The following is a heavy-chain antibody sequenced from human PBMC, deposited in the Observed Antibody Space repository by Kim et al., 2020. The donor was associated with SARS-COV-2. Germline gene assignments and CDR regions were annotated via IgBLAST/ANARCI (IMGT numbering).Heavy chain of an antibody. CDR3: ATRYGSGSYSHFDY. Sequence: ASVKVSCKASGYTFTSYDINWVRQATGPGLAFLLFLHPPLVPTGYSQKFQGRVTMTRNTSISTAYMELSSLRSEDTAVYYCATRYGSGSYSHFDYCGQGTLVTVSS. D-gene: IGHD3-10*01. CDR1: GYTFTSYD. V-gene: IGHV1-8*01. CDR2: LHPPLVPT. J-gene: IGHJ4*02.